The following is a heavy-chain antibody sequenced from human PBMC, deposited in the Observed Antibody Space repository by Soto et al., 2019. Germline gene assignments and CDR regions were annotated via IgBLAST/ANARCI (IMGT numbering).Heavy chain of an antibody. CDR2: IYHSGST. J-gene: IGHJ6*02. CDR1: SGSISSSNC. D-gene: IGHD1-1*01. Sequence: PSDTLSITLAVSSGSISSSNCLSFVQKPPGKGLDWIGEIYHSGSTNYNPSLKSRVTISVDKSKDQFSLKLSSVTAADTAVYYCARDLEGAITSHGMEVWGQGTTVTVSS. V-gene: IGHV4-4*02. CDR3: ARDLEGAITSHGMEV.